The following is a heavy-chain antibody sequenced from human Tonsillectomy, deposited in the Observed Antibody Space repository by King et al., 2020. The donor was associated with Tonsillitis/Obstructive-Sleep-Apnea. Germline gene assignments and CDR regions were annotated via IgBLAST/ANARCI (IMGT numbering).Heavy chain of an antibody. CDR1: GFTFSDYY. J-gene: IGHJ3*01. Sequence: VQLVESGGGLVKPGGSLRLSCAASGFTFSDYYMSWVRQAPGKGLEWVSFISSSSSYTNYPDSVKGRFTISRDNAKKSLYLQMNSLRAEDTAVYYCARDGLSGGYSDLMVFDFWGQGTMVTVSS. D-gene: IGHD4-23*01. V-gene: IGHV3-11*05. CDR2: ISSSSSYT. CDR3: ARDGLSGGYSDLMVFDF.